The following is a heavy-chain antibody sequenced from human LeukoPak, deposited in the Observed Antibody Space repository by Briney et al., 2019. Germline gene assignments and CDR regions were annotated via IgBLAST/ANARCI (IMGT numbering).Heavy chain of an antibody. D-gene: IGHD2-2*01. CDR1: GGTFSSYT. CDR2: IFPILGIA. CDR3: ARGYCSSTRCYGGNWFDP. V-gene: IGHV1-69*02. J-gene: IGHJ5*02. Sequence: SVKVSCKASGGTFSSYTISWVRQAPGQGLEWMGRIFPILGIANYAQKFQGRVTITADKSTSTAYMELSSLRSEDTAVYYCARGYCSSTRCYGGNWFDPWGQGTLVTVSS.